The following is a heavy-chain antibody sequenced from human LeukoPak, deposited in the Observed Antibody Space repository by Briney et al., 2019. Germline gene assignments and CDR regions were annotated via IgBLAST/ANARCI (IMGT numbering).Heavy chain of an antibody. J-gene: IGHJ4*02. CDR1: GFTFSSYG. Sequence: GGSLRLSCAASGFTFSSYGMHWVRQAPGKGLEWVAFIRYDGSNKYYADSVKGRFTISRDNSKNTLYLQMNSLRAEDTAVYYCAKERSSSWYSNYFDYWGQGTLVTVSS. CDR3: AKERSSSWYSNYFDY. CDR2: IRYDGSNK. D-gene: IGHD6-13*01. V-gene: IGHV3-30*02.